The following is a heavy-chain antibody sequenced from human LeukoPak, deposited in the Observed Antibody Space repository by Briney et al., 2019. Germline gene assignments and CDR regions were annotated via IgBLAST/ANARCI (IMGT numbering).Heavy chain of an antibody. J-gene: IGHJ4*02. CDR3: ARGYSGYDATTDY. CDR1: GGSISTYY. Sequence: PSETLSLTCTVSGGSISTYYWGWIRQPPGKGLEWIGSIYYSGSTYYNPSLKSRVTISVDTSKNQFSLKLSSVTAADTAVYYCARGYSGYDATTDYWGQGTLVTVSS. CDR2: IYYSGST. V-gene: IGHV4-39*07. D-gene: IGHD5-12*01.